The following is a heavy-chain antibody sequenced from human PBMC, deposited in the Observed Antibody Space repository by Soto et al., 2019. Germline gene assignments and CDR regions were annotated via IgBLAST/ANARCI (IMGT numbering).Heavy chain of an antibody. CDR2: ISYDGSNK. V-gene: IGHV3-30-3*01. Sequence: QVQLVESGGGVVQPGRSLRLSCAASGFTFSSYAMHWVRKAPGKGLEWVAVISYDGSNKYYADSVKGRFTISRDNSKNTLYLQMNSLRAEDTAVYYCARVGRLHYFDYWGQGTLLTVSS. CDR3: ARVGRLHYFDY. CDR1: GFTFSSYA. D-gene: IGHD4-17*01. J-gene: IGHJ4*02.